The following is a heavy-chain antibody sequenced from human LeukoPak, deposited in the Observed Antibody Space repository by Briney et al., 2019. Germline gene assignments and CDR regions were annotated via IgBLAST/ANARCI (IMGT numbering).Heavy chain of an antibody. V-gene: IGHV4-39*06. D-gene: IGHD3-22*01. CDR1: GGSISSSSYY. Sequence: SETLSLTCTVSGGSISSSSYYWGWIRQPPGKGLEWIGSIYYSGSTYYNPSLKSRVTISVDTSKNQFTLKLSSVTAADTAVYYCASSVVIPHYFDYWGQGTLVTVSS. CDR3: ASSVVIPHYFDY. J-gene: IGHJ4*02. CDR2: IYYSGST.